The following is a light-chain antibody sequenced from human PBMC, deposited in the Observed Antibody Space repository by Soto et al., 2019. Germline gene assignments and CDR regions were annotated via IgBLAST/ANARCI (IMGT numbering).Light chain of an antibody. J-gene: IGLJ3*02. Sequence: QSALTQPPSASGSPGQSVTISCTGTSSDVGGYNYVSWYQQHPGKAPKLIIYVVSKRPSGVPDRFSGSKSGNTASLTVSGLQAEDEADYYCSTYAGSNIWVFGGGTKLTVL. V-gene: IGLV2-8*01. CDR2: VVS. CDR1: SSDVGGYNY. CDR3: STYAGSNIWV.